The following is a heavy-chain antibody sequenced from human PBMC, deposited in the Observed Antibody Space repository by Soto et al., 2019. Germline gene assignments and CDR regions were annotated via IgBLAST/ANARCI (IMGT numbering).Heavy chain of an antibody. V-gene: IGHV3-30*18. CDR3: AKSEVVVVVAATQYYYYGMDV. CDR2: VSSAGSTK. Sequence: QVQLVESGGGVVQPERSLRLSCAASGFIFSNYGMHWVRQAPGKGLEWVAVVSSAGSTKYYADSVKGRFTISRDNSKNTVFLQMNSLRAEDTAVYYCAKSEVVVVVAATQYYYYGMDVWGQGTTVTVSS. D-gene: IGHD2-15*01. CDR1: GFIFSNYG. J-gene: IGHJ6*02.